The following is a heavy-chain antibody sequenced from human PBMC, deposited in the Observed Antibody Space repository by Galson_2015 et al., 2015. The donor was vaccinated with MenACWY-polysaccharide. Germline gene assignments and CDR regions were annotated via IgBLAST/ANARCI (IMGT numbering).Heavy chain of an antibody. Sequence: SVKVSCKASGYTFTSYYMHWVRQAPGQGLEWMGIINPSDGSTSYAQKFQGRDTMTRDTSTSTVYMELSSLRSEDTAVYYCARDLYSGSYFGYWGQGTLVTVSS. J-gene: IGHJ4*02. D-gene: IGHD1-26*01. CDR3: ARDLYSGSYFGY. V-gene: IGHV1-46*03. CDR2: INPSDGST. CDR1: GYTFTSYY.